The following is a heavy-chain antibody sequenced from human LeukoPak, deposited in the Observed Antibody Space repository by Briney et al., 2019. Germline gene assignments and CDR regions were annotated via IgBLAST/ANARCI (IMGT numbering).Heavy chain of an antibody. Sequence: PGGSLRLSCAASGFTFSSYSMNWVRQAPGKGLVWVSSISTSSSYIFYADSVKGRFTISRDNAKNSLYLQMNSLRAEDTAVYYCARDVQMGAINGAFDIWGQGTMVTVSS. CDR3: ARDVQMGAINGAFDI. J-gene: IGHJ3*02. D-gene: IGHD5-24*01. CDR1: GFTFSSYS. CDR2: ISTSSSYI. V-gene: IGHV3-21*01.